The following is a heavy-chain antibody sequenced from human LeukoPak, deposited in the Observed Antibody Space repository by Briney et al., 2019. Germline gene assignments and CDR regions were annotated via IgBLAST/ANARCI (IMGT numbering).Heavy chain of an antibody. Sequence: GGSLRLSCAASGFTFSSYSMNWVRQAPGKGLEWVSSISSSSSYIYYADSVKGRFTISRDNAKNSLYLQMNSLRAEDTALYYCAKDHIAAAGKHFDYWGQGTLVTVSS. CDR1: GFTFSSYS. V-gene: IGHV3-21*04. D-gene: IGHD6-13*01. J-gene: IGHJ4*02. CDR3: AKDHIAAAGKHFDY. CDR2: ISSSSSYI.